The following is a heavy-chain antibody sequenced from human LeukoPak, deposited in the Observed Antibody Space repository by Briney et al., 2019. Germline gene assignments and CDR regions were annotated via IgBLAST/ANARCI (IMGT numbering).Heavy chain of an antibody. CDR3: AREGQYSSSWYYGWFDP. D-gene: IGHD6-13*01. V-gene: IGHV4-34*01. Sequence: SETLSLTCAVYGGSFSDYYWSWIRQPPGKGLEWIGEINHSGSTNYNPSLKSRVTISVDTSKNQFSLKLSSVTAADTAVYYCAREGQYSSSWYYGWFDPWGQGTLVTVSS. CDR1: GGSFSDYY. J-gene: IGHJ5*02. CDR2: INHSGST.